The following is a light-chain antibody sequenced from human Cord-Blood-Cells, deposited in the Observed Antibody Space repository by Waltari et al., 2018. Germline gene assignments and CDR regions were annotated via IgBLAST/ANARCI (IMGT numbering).Light chain of an antibody. CDR1: SSDVGGYNY. J-gene: IGLJ3*02. Sequence: QSALTQPASVSGSPGQSITISCTGTSSDVGGYNYVSWYQQHPGKAPKLMICDVSKRPSVVSNRFSGSKSGNTASLTISGLQAEDEADYYCSSYTSSSWVFGGGTKLTVL. CDR3: SSYTSSSWV. CDR2: DVS. V-gene: IGLV2-14*01.